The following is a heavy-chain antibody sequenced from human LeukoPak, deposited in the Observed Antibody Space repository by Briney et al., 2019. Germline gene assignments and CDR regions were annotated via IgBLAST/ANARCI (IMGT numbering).Heavy chain of an antibody. CDR1: GGSISSSSYY. V-gene: IGHV4-39*07. CDR2: IYYSGST. D-gene: IGHD3-10*01. Sequence: SETLSLTCTVSGGSISSSSYYWGWIRQPPGKGLEWIGSIYYSGSTYYNPSLKSRVTISVDTSKNQFSLKLSSVTAADTAVYYCARGGFGEFYWGQGTLVTVSS. J-gene: IGHJ4*02. CDR3: ARGGFGEFY.